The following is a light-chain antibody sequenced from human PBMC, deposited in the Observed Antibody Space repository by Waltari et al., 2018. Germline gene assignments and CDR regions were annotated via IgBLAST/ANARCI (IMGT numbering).Light chain of an antibody. CDR1: QDIKTR. CDR3: QQADSFPPLT. J-gene: IGKJ4*01. V-gene: IGKV1-12*01. CDR2: AAA. Sequence: DIQMTQSPSSVSASLGDRVTITCRASQDIKTRLAWYQHKPGKAPKLLVSAAASLQSRGPSRFIGSGSGTDFTLTISNRQPEDFATYYCQQADSFPPLTFGGGTKVEIK.